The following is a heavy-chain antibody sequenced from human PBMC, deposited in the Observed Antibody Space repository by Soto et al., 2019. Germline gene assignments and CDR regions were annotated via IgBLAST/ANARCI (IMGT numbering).Heavy chain of an antibody. Sequence: EVQLVESGGGLVQPGGSLRLSCAVSGFTLSDHFMDWVRQAPGKGLEWVGRTKHKASSYATAYAASVKGRFTISRDDSYNSLYLQMSSLRTEDTAVYYCVAYLSYYVHWGQGTLVTVSS. CDR2: TKHKASSYAT. J-gene: IGHJ4*02. CDR3: VAYLSYYVH. D-gene: IGHD3-10*02. V-gene: IGHV3-72*01. CDR1: GFTLSDHF.